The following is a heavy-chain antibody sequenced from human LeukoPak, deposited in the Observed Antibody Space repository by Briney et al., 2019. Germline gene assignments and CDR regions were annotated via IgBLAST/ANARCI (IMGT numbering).Heavy chain of an antibody. D-gene: IGHD2-2*01. V-gene: IGHV3-74*01. CDR2: INSDGSST. CDR1: GFTFSRYW. J-gene: IGHJ4*02. CDR3: AREGAMTSTEAFDY. Sequence: AGGSLRLSCAASGFTFSRYWMHWVRHAPGKGLVWVSRINSDGSSTSYADSVKGRFTISRDNAKNTLYLRMNSLRVEDTAVYYCAREGAMTSTEAFDYWGQGTLVTVSS.